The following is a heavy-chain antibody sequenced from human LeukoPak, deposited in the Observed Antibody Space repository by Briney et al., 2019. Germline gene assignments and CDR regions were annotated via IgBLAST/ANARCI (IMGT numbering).Heavy chain of an antibody. V-gene: IGHV3-33*01. CDR1: GFTFSSYG. D-gene: IGHD1-20*01. J-gene: IGHJ4*02. Sequence: GGSLRLSCAASGFTFSSYGMHWVRRAPGKGLEWVAVIWYDGSNKYYADSVKGRFTISRDNSKNTLYLQMNSLRAEDTAVYYCARESFNWNYLDYWGQGTLVTVSS. CDR3: ARESFNWNYLDY. CDR2: IWYDGSNK.